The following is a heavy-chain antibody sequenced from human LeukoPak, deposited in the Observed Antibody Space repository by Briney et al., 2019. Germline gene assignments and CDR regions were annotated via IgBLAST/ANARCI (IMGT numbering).Heavy chain of an antibody. CDR3: ARDFRVPYYYDSSGRCAAY. V-gene: IGHV1-18*01. CDR1: GYTFTSYG. J-gene: IGHJ4*02. CDR2: ISAYNGNT. Sequence: GSSVKVSCKASGYTFTSYGISWVRQAPGQGLEWMGWISAYNGNTNYAQKLQGRVTMTTDTSTSTAYMELRSLRSDDTAAYYCARDFRVPYYYDSSGRCAAYWGQGTLVTVSS. D-gene: IGHD3-22*01.